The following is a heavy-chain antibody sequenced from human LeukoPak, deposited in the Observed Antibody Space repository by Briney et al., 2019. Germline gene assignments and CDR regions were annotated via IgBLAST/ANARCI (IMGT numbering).Heavy chain of an antibody. J-gene: IGHJ4*02. D-gene: IGHD7-27*01. CDR2: IDPSDSYT. Sequence: GESLKISCKGSGYSFTSYWISWVRQMPGKGLEWMGRIDPSDSYTNYSPSFQGHVTISADKSISTAYLQWSSLKASDTAMYYCASGTGDSPDYWGRGTLVTVSS. V-gene: IGHV5-10-1*01. CDR3: ASGTGDSPDY. CDR1: GYSFTSYW.